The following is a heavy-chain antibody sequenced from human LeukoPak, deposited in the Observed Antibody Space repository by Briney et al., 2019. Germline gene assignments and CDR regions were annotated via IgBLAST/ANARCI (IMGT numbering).Heavy chain of an antibody. V-gene: IGHV3-7*01. CDR2: IKQDGSEK. D-gene: IGHD2-2*02. J-gene: IGHJ4*02. CDR3: ARVLPPRYTDEYYFDY. Sequence: GGSLRLSCAASGFTFSSYWMSWVRQAPGKGLEWVANIKQDGSEKYYVDSVKGRFTISRDNAKNSLYLQMNSLRAEDTAVYYCARVLPPRYTDEYYFDYWGQETLAT. CDR1: GFTFSSYW.